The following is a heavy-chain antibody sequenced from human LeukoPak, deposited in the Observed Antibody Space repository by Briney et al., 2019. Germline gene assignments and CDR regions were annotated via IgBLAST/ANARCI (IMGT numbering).Heavy chain of an antibody. CDR2: INHSGST. D-gene: IGHD6-13*01. J-gene: IGHJ6*03. CDR3: ARGGRPLRPKIAAADRYYYYYYMDV. CDR1: GGSFSGYY. Sequence: PSETLSLTCAVYGGSFSGYYWSWIRQPPGKGLEWIGEINHSGSTNYNPSLKSRVTISVDTSKNQFSLKLSSVTAADTAVYYCARGGRPLRPKIAAADRYYYYYYMDVWGKGTTVTVSS. V-gene: IGHV4-34*01.